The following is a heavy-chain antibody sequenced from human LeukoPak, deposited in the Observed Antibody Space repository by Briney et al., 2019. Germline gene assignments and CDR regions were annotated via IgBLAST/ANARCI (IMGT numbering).Heavy chain of an antibody. D-gene: IGHD6-19*01. V-gene: IGHV3-30*12. Sequence: PGGSLRLSCAASGFTFNSYGMHWVRQAPGRGLEWVALILYDGSNEYYADSVKGRFTISRDNSKNSLYLQMNSLRAEDTAVYYCARDVWAGFDYWGQGSLVTVSS. CDR3: ARDVWAGFDY. CDR2: ILYDGSNE. CDR1: GFTFNSYG. J-gene: IGHJ4*02.